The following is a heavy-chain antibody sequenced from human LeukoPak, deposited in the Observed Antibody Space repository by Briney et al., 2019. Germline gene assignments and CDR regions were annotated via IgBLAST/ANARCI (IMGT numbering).Heavy chain of an antibody. V-gene: IGHV3-11*01. Sequence: GGSLRLSCAASGLTFSDYYMSWIRQAPGKGLEWVSYIGGSGSTIYYADSVKGRFTNSRDNAKNSLYLQMDSLSAEDTAVYYCTTLHYYGMVVWGPGTTVTVS. CDR3: TTLHYYGMVV. J-gene: IGHJ6*02. CDR1: GLTFSDYY. CDR2: IGGSGSTI.